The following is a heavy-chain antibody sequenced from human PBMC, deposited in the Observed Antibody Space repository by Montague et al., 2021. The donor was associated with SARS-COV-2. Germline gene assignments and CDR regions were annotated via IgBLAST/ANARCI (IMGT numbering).Heavy chain of an antibody. Sequence: SETLSLTCTVSAGSISTNSYYWAWIRQPPGKGLEWIGSISYSGSTYFNPSLEGRLTMSVDTSKNHFSLKLSSVTAADTAVYYCARLWDFYGPGSYKNSWFDPWGQGTRVTVSS. J-gene: IGHJ5*02. D-gene: IGHD3-10*01. CDR2: ISYSGST. V-gene: IGHV4-39*02. CDR3: ARLWDFYGPGSYKNSWFDP. CDR1: AGSISTNSYY.